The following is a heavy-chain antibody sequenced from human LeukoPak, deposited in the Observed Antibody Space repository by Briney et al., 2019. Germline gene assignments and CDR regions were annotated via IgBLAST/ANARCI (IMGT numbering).Heavy chain of an antibody. CDR3: ARDPKAGRDGYN. V-gene: IGHV4-61*02. J-gene: IGHJ4*02. Sequence: SETLSLTCTVSGGSISSGSCYWSWIRQPGGKGLEWIGRIYTSGSTNYNPSLKSRVTISVDTSKNQFSLKLSSVTAADTAVYYCARDPKAGRDGYNWGQGTLVTVSS. D-gene: IGHD5-24*01. CDR1: GGSISSGSCY. CDR2: IYTSGST.